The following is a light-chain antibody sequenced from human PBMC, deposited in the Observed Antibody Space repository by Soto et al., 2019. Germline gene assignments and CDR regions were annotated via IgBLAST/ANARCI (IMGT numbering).Light chain of an antibody. Sequence: EIVLTQSPGTLSLSPGDRVTLSCRASQSVSSNFLAWYQQKPGQAPRLLIYGASTRATGIPPRFSGSGSGTEFTLTISSLQPEDFAVYYCQQYNNWPQTFGQGTKVDIK. CDR1: QSVSSN. CDR3: QQYNNWPQT. J-gene: IGKJ1*01. V-gene: IGKV3-15*01. CDR2: GAS.